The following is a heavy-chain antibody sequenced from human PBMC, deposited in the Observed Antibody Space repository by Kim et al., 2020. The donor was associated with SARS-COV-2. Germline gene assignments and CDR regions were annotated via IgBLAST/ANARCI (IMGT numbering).Heavy chain of an antibody. Sequence: ASVQVSCKASGYTFTSYYMHWVRQAPGQGLEWMGIINPSGGSTSYAQKFQGRVTMTRDTSTSTVYMELSSLRSEDTAVYYCARDLVGCSGGSCYFRMDVWGQGTTVTVSS. V-gene: IGHV1-46*01. J-gene: IGHJ6*02. CDR3: ARDLVGCSGGSCYFRMDV. CDR1: GYTFTSYY. D-gene: IGHD2-15*01. CDR2: INPSGGST.